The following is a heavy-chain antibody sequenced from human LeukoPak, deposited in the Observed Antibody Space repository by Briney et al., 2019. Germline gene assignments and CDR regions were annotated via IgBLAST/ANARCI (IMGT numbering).Heavy chain of an antibody. CDR1: GFTFSSYS. D-gene: IGHD3-10*01. V-gene: IGHV3-21*01. CDR3: ARDLSKYYGSGSPFDY. J-gene: IGHJ4*02. Sequence: GGSLRLSCAASGFTFSSYSMNWVRQAPGKGLEWVSSISSSSSYIYYADSVKGRFTISRDNAKNSLYLQMNSLRAEDTAVYYCARDLSKYYGSGSPFDYWGPGTLVTVSS. CDR2: ISSSSSYI.